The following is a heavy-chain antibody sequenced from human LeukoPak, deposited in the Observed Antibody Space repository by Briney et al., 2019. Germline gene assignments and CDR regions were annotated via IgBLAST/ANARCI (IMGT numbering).Heavy chain of an antibody. CDR1: GFTFDDYA. D-gene: IGHD3-16*01. CDR2: ISWNSGTI. Sequence: QTGGSLRLSCAASGFTFDDYAMHWVRQAPGKGLEWVSSISWNSGTIGYADSVKGRFTISRDNAKNSLYLQMNSLRPGDTALYYCAKDVDSTWGSIDYWGQGILVTVSS. CDR3: AKDVDSTWGSIDY. V-gene: IGHV3-9*01. J-gene: IGHJ4*02.